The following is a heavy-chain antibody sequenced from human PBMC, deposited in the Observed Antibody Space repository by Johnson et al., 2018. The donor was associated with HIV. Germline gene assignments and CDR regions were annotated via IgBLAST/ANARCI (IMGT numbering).Heavy chain of an antibody. Sequence: QVQLVESGGGVVQPGGSLRLSCAASGFTFSSYGMHWVRQAPGKGLEWVAFIRYDGSNKYYADSVKGRFTISRDNSKNTLYLRMNSLRAEDTAVYYCALILTERDAFDIWGQGTMVTVSS. CDR2: IRYDGSNK. CDR1: GFTFSSYG. CDR3: ALILTERDAFDI. V-gene: IGHV3-30*02. D-gene: IGHD3-9*01. J-gene: IGHJ3*02.